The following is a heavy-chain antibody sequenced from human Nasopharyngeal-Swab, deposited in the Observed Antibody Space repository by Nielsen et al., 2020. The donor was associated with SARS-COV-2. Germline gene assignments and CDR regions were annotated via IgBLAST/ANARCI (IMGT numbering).Heavy chain of an antibody. V-gene: IGHV1-3*01. D-gene: IGHD3-22*01. Sequence: WVRQAPGQRLEWMGWINAGNGNTRYSQKFQGRVTITRDTSASTVYMELSSLTSEDTAVYYCARNSRYYYDSSGYYYAPYYYYYMDVWGKGTTVTVSS. J-gene: IGHJ6*03. CDR2: INAGNGNT. CDR3: ARNSRYYYDSSGYYYAPYYYYYMDV.